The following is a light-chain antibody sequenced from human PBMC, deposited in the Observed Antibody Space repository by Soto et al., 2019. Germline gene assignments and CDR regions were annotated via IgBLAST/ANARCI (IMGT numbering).Light chain of an antibody. CDR2: GAS. CDR3: QQYDNLIT. J-gene: IGKJ5*01. V-gene: IGKV3-20*01. Sequence: EIVLTQSPGTLPLSPGERATLSCRASQSVTSSYLAWYQQKPGQAPRLLIYGASTRATGFPDRFSGSGSGTDFTLTISRLEPEDVAVYYCQQYDNLITFGQGTRLEIK. CDR1: QSVTSSY.